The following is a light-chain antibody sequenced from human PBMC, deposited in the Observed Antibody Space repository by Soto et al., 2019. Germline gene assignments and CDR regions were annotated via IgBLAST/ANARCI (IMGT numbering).Light chain of an antibody. V-gene: IGKV1-16*01. CDR2: AAS. Sequence: DIQMTQSPSSLSASVGDRVTINCRASQLINNHLVWVQQKPGKAPKSLIYAASTLRSGVPSRFSASGSGTDFTLTIRGLQPEDFATYYCQQYDSSPPTFGRGTRLDIK. CDR1: QLINNH. CDR3: QQYDSSPPT. J-gene: IGKJ5*01.